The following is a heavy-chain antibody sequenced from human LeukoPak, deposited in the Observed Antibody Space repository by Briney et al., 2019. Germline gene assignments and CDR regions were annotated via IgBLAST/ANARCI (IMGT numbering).Heavy chain of an antibody. D-gene: IGHD6-19*01. CDR2: ISAYNGNT. V-gene: IGHV1-18*01. J-gene: IGHJ4*02. CDR3: ARDPALAVAGPFDY. CDR1: GYTFTSYG. Sequence: GASVKVSCKASGYTFTSYGISWVRQASGQGLKWMGWISAYNGNTNYAQKLQGRVTMTTDTSTSTAYMELRSLRSDDTAVYHCARDPALAVAGPFDYWGQGTLVTVSS.